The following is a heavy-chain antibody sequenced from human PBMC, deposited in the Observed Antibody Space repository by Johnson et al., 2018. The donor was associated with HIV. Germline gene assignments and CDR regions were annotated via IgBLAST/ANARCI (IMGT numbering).Heavy chain of an antibody. Sequence: VQLVESGGGVVRPGESLRLSCAASGFTFDEHGMSWVRQAPGKGLEWVSGIAWNGATTGYADSVKGRFTISRDHVKKSLYLQMNDLRAEDTALYYCARDWDYYDASGYYYANMVDAFDVWGQGTVVTVSS. V-gene: IGHV3-20*04. CDR1: GFTFDEHG. CDR3: ARDWDYYDASGYYYANMVDAFDV. CDR2: IAWNGATT. D-gene: IGHD3-22*01. J-gene: IGHJ3*01.